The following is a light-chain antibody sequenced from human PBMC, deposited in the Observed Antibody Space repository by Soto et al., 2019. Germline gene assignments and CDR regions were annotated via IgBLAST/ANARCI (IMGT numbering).Light chain of an antibody. CDR3: CSYAGGHTSLL. CDR2: DVS. J-gene: IGLJ2*01. Sequence: QSALTQPRSVSGSPGQSVTISCTGTSSDVGGYNYVSWYQQHPGTVPKLMIYDVSNRPSGVPDRFSGSKSGNTASLTISGLQDEDEADYYCCSYAGGHTSLLFGGGTKLTVL. V-gene: IGLV2-11*01. CDR1: SSDVGGYNY.